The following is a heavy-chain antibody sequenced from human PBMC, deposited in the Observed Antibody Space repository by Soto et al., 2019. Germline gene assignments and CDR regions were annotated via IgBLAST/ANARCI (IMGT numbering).Heavy chain of an antibody. V-gene: IGHV4-39*07. CDR2: IYYSGST. CDR1: GGSVSSSSYY. D-gene: IGHD2-2*01. Sequence: PLETLSLTCTVSGGSVSSSSYYWGWIRQPPGKGLEWIGSIYYSGSTYYNPSLKSRVTISVDTSKNQFSLKLSSVTAADTAVYYCARDSPHYFSSTSCYEEGNYYYYGMDVWGQGTTVTVSS. J-gene: IGHJ6*02. CDR3: ARDSPHYFSSTSCYEEGNYYYYGMDV.